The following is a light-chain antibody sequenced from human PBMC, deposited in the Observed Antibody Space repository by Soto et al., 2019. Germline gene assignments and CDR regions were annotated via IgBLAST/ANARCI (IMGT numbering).Light chain of an antibody. V-gene: IGKV3-11*01. CDR2: DAS. CDR3: QQRSNWPIT. Sequence: EVLLTQSPATLSLSPGERATLSCRARQSVSSYLAWYQQKRGQAPKLLIYDASNRATGIPARFSGSGSGTDFTLTISSLEPEDFAVYYCQQRSNWPITFGQGTRLEIK. CDR1: QSVSSY. J-gene: IGKJ5*01.